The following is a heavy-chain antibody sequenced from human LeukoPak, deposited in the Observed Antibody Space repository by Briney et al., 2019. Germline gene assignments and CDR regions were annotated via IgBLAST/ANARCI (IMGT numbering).Heavy chain of an antibody. CDR2: ISSSSSYI. J-gene: IGHJ4*02. Sequence: GGSLRLSCAASGFTFSSYSMNWVRQAPGKGLEWVSSISSSSSYIYYADSVKGRFTISRDNSKNTLYLQMNSLRAEDTAVYYCARAWGSGVLFDYWGQGTLVTVSS. CDR1: GFTFSSYS. D-gene: IGHD7-27*01. V-gene: IGHV3-21*04. CDR3: ARAWGSGVLFDY.